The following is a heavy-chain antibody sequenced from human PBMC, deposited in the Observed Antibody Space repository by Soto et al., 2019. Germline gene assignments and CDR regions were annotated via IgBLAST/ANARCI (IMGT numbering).Heavy chain of an antibody. Sequence: SETLSLTCTVSGGSISSGGYYWSWIRQHPGKGLEWIGYIYYSGSTYYNPSLKSRVTISVDTSKNQFSLKLSSVTAADTAVYYCARAPLDDYGSGSYIDYWGQGTLVTSPQ. V-gene: IGHV4-31*03. D-gene: IGHD3-10*01. CDR1: GGSISSGGYY. J-gene: IGHJ4*02. CDR2: IYYSGST. CDR3: ARAPLDDYGSGSYIDY.